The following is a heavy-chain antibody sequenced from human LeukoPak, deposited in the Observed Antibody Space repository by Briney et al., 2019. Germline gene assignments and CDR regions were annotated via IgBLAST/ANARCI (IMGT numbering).Heavy chain of an antibody. CDR2: IYYSGST. CDR3: ARTPSGATMSAFDY. V-gene: IGHV4-39*07. D-gene: IGHD5-12*01. Sequence: SETLSLTCTVSGGSISSSSYYWGWIRQPPGKGLEWIGSIYYSGSTYYNPSLKSRVTISVDTSKNQFSLNLTSVTAADTAVYYCARTPSGATMSAFDYWGQGTLITVSS. J-gene: IGHJ4*02. CDR1: GGSISSSSYY.